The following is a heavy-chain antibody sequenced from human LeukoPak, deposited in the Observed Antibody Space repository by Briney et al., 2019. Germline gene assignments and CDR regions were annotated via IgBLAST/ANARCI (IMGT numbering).Heavy chain of an antibody. J-gene: IGHJ6*02. CDR1: GVTFTNYA. CDR3: AREPVYCSGGSCYFRRAKSYYYGMDV. V-gene: IGHV1-69*13. CDR2: TIPAFGRS. Sequence: GASVKVSCNASGVTFTNYAITWVRQAPGQGLEWMGATIPAFGRSNYAQNLQDRVTIVADESTTTAYMELSSLRSEDTAVYYCAREPVYCSGGSCYFRRAKSYYYGMDVWGQGTTVTVSS. D-gene: IGHD2-15*01.